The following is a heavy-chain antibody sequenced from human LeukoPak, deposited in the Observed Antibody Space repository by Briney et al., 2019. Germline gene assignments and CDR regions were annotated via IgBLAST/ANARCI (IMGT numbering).Heavy chain of an antibody. CDR2: ISDTGDTI. Sequence: PGGSLRLSCAASGFTFSSYGMHWVRQAPGKGLEWVSYISDTGDTIYYAESVKGRFTISRDNAKNSLYLQMDSLTDEDTAVYYCARAFDSWGQGTLVTVSS. J-gene: IGHJ4*02. CDR1: GFTFSSYG. V-gene: IGHV3-48*02. CDR3: ARAFDS.